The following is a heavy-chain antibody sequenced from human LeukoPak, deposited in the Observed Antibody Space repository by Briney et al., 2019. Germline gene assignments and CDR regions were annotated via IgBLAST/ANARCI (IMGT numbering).Heavy chain of an antibody. J-gene: IGHJ4*02. CDR2: IIPIFGTA. Sequence: GASVKVSCKASGGTFSSYAISWVRQAPGQGLEWMGGIIPIFGTANYAQKFQGRVTITTDESTSTAYMELSSLRSEDTAVYYCALPGGRSVTTTRLGFDYWGQGTLVTVSS. D-gene: IGHD4-17*01. V-gene: IGHV1-69*05. CDR3: ALPGGRSVTTTRLGFDY. CDR1: GGTFSSYA.